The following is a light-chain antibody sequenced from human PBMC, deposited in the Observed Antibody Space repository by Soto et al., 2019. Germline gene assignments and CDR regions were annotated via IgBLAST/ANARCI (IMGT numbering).Light chain of an antibody. V-gene: IGKV1-5*01. J-gene: IGKJ1*01. CDR1: RSISDW. CDR3: LQYSSHSWT. Sequence: QITQSPSTLSPSVGDRVTITCRASRSISDWLAWYQQKPGKAPELLIFDASSLKSGVPSRFSGSGSGTEFTLTISRLQPDDVATYYCLQYSSHSWTFGQGTKVDIK. CDR2: DAS.